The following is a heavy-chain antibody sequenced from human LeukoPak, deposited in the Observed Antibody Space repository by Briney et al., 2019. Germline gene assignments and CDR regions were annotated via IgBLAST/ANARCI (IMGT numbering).Heavy chain of an antibody. J-gene: IGHJ6*02. CDR2: INHSGST. V-gene: IGHV4-34*01. D-gene: IGHD2-2*01. Sequence: SEALSLSCAVYVGSLSGYNWSWVRQPPGEGLEWIGEINHSGSTNYNPSLTSRVTISVDTSKNQFSLKLSSVTAADTAVYYCARGYWGEYQLLSGGVWYYYGMDVWGQGTTVSVS. CDR3: ARGYWGEYQLLSGGVWYYYGMDV. CDR1: VGSLSGYN.